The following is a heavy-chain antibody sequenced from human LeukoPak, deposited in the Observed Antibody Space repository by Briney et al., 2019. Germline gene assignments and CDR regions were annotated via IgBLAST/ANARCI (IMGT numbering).Heavy chain of an antibody. CDR3: AGWGGGVNH. CDR2: ISPDGSAR. CDR1: GFDFSTYW. Sequence: GGSLRLSCSASGFDFSTYWINWVRQAPGKGLEWVANISPDGSARYVDAVRGRFTTSRDNAKNSLSMEMNSLRAEDTAVYYCAGWGGGVNHWGQGTLVTVSS. J-gene: IGHJ4*02. V-gene: IGHV3-7*01. D-gene: IGHD3-16*01.